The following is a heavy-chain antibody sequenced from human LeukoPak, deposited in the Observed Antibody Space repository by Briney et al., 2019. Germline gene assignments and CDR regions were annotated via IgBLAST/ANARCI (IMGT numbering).Heavy chain of an antibody. D-gene: IGHD3-22*01. V-gene: IGHV4-34*01. Sequence: SETLSLTCAVYGGSFSGYYWSWIRQPPGKGLEWIGEINHSGSINYNPSLKSRVTISVDTSKNQFSLKLSSVTAADTAVYYCARNYYDSSGYYSGIDYWGQGTLVTVSS. CDR2: INHSGSI. CDR3: ARNYYDSSGYYSGIDY. J-gene: IGHJ4*02. CDR1: GGSFSGYY.